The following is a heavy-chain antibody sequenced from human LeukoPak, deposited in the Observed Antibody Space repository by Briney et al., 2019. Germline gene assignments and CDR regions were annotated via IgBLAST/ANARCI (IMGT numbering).Heavy chain of an antibody. CDR2: INHSRST. CDR1: GFTFSSYS. D-gene: IGHD6-19*01. V-gene: IGHV4-34*01. J-gene: IGHJ4*02. Sequence: GSLRLSCAASGFTFSSYSMNWVRQPPGKGLEWIGEINHSRSTNYNPSLKSRVTISVDTSKNQFSLKLSSVTAADTAVYYCARGSWNKKQWLYFDYWGQGTLVTVSS. CDR3: ARGSWNKKQWLYFDY.